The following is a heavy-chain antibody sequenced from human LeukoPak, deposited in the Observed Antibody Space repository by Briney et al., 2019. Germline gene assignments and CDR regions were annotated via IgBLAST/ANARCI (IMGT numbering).Heavy chain of an antibody. CDR3: ARGRGFGY. CDR1: GGSFSGYY. V-gene: IGHV4-34*01. CDR2: INHSGST. J-gene: IGHJ4*02. D-gene: IGHD3-10*01. Sequence: SETLSLTCAVYGGSFSGYYWSWIRQPPGKGLEWIGEINHSGSTNYNPSLKSRVTVSVDTSKNQFSLKLSFVTAADTAVYYCARGRGFGYWGQGTLVTVSS.